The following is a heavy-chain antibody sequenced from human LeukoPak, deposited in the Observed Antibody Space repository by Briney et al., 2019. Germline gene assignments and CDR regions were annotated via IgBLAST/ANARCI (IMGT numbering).Heavy chain of an antibody. CDR1: GGSISSYY. V-gene: IGHV4-59*01. Sequence: PSETLSLTCTVSGGSISSYYWSWIRQPPGKGLEWIGYIYYSGSTNYNPSLKSRVTISVDTSKNQFSLKLSSVTAADTAVYYCARGRNYDFWSGYYGYWGQGTLVTVSS. D-gene: IGHD3-3*01. J-gene: IGHJ4*02. CDR2: IYYSGST. CDR3: ARGRNYDFWSGYYGY.